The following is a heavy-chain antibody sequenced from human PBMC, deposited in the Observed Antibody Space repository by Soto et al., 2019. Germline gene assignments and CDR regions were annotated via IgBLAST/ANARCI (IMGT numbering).Heavy chain of an antibody. V-gene: IGHV1-2*04. D-gene: IGHD2-21*02. Sequence: ASVKVCCKASGYTFTGYYMHWVRQAPGQGLEWMGWINPNSGGTNYAQKFQGWVTMTRDTSISTAYMELSRLRSDDTAVYYCAREGGNSFFYYFDYWGQGTLVTVSS. CDR2: INPNSGGT. CDR1: GYTFTGYY. CDR3: AREGGNSFFYYFDY. J-gene: IGHJ4*02.